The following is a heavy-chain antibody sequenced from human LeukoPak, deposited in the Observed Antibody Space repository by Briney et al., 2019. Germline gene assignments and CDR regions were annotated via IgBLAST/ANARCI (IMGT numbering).Heavy chain of an antibody. D-gene: IGHD6-6*01. CDR3: ARDHDSSSSFDY. V-gene: IGHV3-48*01. CDR2: INGSSTTI. Sequence: GGSLRLSXAASGFTFSSYSMNWVRQAPGKGLEWVSYINGSSTTIYYADSVKGRFTVSRDNAKNSLYLQMNSLRAEDTAVYYCARDHDSSSSFDYWGQGTLVTVSS. CDR1: GFTFSSYS. J-gene: IGHJ4*02.